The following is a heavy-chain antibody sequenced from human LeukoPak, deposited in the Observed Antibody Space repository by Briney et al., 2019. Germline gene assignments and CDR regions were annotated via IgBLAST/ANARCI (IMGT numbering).Heavy chain of an antibody. V-gene: IGHV1-2*02. D-gene: IGHD3-10*01. CDR1: GYTFTGYY. CDR3: ARVGSGSYYIY. J-gene: IGHJ4*02. CDR2: INPNSGGT. Sequence: ASVKVSCKASGYTFTGYYMHWVRQAPGQGLEWMGWINPNSGGTNYAQKFQGRVTMTRATSISTAYMELSSLRSEDMAVYYCARVGSGSYYIYWGQGTLVTVSS.